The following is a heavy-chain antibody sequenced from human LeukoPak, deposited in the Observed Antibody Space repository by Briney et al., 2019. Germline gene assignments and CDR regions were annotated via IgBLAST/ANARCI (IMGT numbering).Heavy chain of an antibody. CDR1: GFTFSSYA. CDR3: ACEPGSIGYNAFDI. D-gene: IGHD1-14*01. CDR2: ISGSGGST. V-gene: IGHV3-23*01. J-gene: IGHJ3*02. Sequence: GGSLRLSCASSGFTFSSYAMSWVRQAPGKGLEWVSAISGSGGSTYYADSVKGGFTISRDNSKNTLYLQMNSLRAEDTAVYYCACEPGSIGYNAFDIWGQGTMVTVSS.